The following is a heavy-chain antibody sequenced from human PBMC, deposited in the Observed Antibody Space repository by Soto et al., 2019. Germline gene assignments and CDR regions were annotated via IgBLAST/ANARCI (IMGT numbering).Heavy chain of an antibody. CDR3: ARHETGGYSGYDLFDY. CDR1: GGSISSYY. Sequence: SETLSLTCTVSGGSISSYYWSWIRQPPGKGLEWIGYIYYSGSTNYNPSLKSRVTISVDTSKNQFSLKLSSVTAADTAVYYCARHETGGYSGYDLFDYWGQGTLVTVSS. D-gene: IGHD5-12*01. J-gene: IGHJ4*02. CDR2: IYYSGST. V-gene: IGHV4-59*08.